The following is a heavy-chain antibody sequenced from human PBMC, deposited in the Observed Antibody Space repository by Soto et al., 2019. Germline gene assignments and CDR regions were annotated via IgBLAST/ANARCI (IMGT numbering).Heavy chain of an antibody. Sequence: LRLSCAAAGFTFSSYTMNWIRQAPGKGREWVSYISSSSSTIYYADSVKGRFTISGDNAKNSLYLQMNSLRAEDTAVYCCASDRVHATPGHAFDIWGQGTMVTVSS. V-gene: IGHV3-48*01. CDR2: ISSSSSTI. J-gene: IGHJ3*02. CDR3: ASDRVHATPGHAFDI. CDR1: GFTFSSYT.